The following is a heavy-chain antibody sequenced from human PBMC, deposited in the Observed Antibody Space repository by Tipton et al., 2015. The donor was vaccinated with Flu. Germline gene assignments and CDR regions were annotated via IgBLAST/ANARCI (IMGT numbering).Heavy chain of an antibody. CDR2: IRHDESDK. Sequence: SLRLSCAASGFTSSLYSLHWVRQAPGKGLEWVAFIRHDESDKYYADSVKGRFTISRDNAKNSLFLQMNSLRAEDTAVYYCARAIAAAGSYWGQGTLVTVSS. J-gene: IGHJ4*02. CDR3: ARAIAAAGSY. V-gene: IGHV3-33*08. D-gene: IGHD6-25*01. CDR1: GFTSSLYS.